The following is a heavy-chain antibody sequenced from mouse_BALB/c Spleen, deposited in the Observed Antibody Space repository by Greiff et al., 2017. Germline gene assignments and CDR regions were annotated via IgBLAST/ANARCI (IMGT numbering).Heavy chain of an antibody. J-gene: IGHJ3*01. V-gene: IGHV1-18*01. Sequence: EVQLQQSGPELVKPGASVKISCKPSGYTFTEYTMHWVKQSHGKSLEWIGEINPSNGGTNFNEKFKSKATLTVDKSSSTAYMQLSSLTSEDSAVYYCTRRGDYYGYWFAYWGQGTLVTVSA. CDR3: TRRGDYYGYWFAY. CDR1: GYTFTEYT. D-gene: IGHD1-2*01. CDR2: INPSNGGT.